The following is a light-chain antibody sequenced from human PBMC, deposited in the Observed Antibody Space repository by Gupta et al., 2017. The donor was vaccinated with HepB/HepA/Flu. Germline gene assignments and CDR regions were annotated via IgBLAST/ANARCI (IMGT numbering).Light chain of an antibody. CDR3: QAWDSSTVVV. V-gene: IGLV3-1*01. CDR2: QDS. CDR1: KLGDKY. J-gene: IGLJ2*01. Sequence: SYELTQPLSVYVFSGKTATIICSGDKLGDKYACWYQQKPGQSPVLVIYQDSKRPSGIPERFSGSNSGNTATLTISGTQAMDEADYYCQAWDSSTVVVFGGGTKLTVL.